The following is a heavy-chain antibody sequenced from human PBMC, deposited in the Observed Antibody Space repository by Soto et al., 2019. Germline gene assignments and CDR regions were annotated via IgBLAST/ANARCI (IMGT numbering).Heavy chain of an antibody. CDR3: ARGSAFIGLDY. J-gene: IGHJ4*02. CDR2: IGTSGSYI. V-gene: IGHV3-21*01. CDR1: GFIFSRYS. D-gene: IGHD1-26*01. Sequence: GGSLRLSCAVSGFIFSRYSMNWVRQAPGKGLEWVSSIGTSGSYIYDTDSVKGRFTISGDNTKDSLYLQMNSLRAEDTAIYYCARGSAFIGLDYWGQGT.